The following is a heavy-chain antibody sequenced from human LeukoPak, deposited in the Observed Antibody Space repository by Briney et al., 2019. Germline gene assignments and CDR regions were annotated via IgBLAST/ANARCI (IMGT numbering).Heavy chain of an antibody. CDR3: AREKPQSPRWNNWFDP. CDR1: GFTFSSYW. Sequence: GGSLRLSCAASGFTFSSYWMHWVRQAPGKGLVWVSRINSDGSYTTCADSVKGRFTISRDNAKNTLYLQMSSLRAEDTAVYYCAREKPQSPRWNNWFDPWGQGTLVTVSS. J-gene: IGHJ5*02. CDR2: INSDGSYT. V-gene: IGHV3-74*01. D-gene: IGHD5/OR15-5a*01.